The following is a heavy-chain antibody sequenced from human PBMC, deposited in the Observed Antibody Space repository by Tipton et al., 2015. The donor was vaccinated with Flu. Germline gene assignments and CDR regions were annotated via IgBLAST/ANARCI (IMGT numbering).Heavy chain of an antibody. CDR3: ARDRWSSSSRYGMDV. J-gene: IGHJ6*02. D-gene: IGHD6-6*01. CDR1: GFTFSTYW. CDR2: IKQDGSET. V-gene: IGHV3-7*01. Sequence: CAASGFTFSTYWMSWLRQAPGKGLEWVANIKQDGSETYCVDSLKGRFTISRDNAKNSLFLQMNSLRAEDTAVYYCARDRWSSSSRYGMDVWGQGTTVTVSS.